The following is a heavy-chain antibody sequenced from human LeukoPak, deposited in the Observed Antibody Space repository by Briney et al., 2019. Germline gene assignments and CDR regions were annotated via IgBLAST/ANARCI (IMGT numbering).Heavy chain of an antibody. D-gene: IGHD3-3*01. Sequence: ASVKVSCKASGFTFTNYAMQWVRQAPGQRLEWMGWINAGNGHTRYSQRFQGRVTITRDSSATTVYMEVTSLRSEDTAVYYCARGIWSRTVSSYYFDYWGQGTLVTVSS. CDR1: GFTFTNYA. CDR3: ARGIWSRTVSSYYFDY. V-gene: IGHV1-3*01. CDR2: INAGNGHT. J-gene: IGHJ4*02.